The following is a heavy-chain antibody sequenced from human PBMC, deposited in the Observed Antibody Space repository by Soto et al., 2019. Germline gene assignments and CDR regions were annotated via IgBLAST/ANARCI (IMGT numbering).Heavy chain of an antibody. V-gene: IGHV3-66*01. CDR1: GFTVSSNY. CDR3: ARGPYGFRNAFDI. Sequence: HPGGSLRLSCSASGFTVSSNYMSWVRQAPGKGLEWVSVIYSGGSTYYADSVKGRFTISRDNSKNTLYLQMNSLRAEDTAVYYCARGPYGFRNAFDIWGQGTMVTVSS. D-gene: IGHD3-10*01. CDR2: IYSGGST. J-gene: IGHJ3*02.